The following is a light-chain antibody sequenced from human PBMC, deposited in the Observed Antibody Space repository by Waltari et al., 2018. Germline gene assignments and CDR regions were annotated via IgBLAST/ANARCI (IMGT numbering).Light chain of an antibody. CDR1: SSDVGNYKR. Sequence: QSALTQHASVSGSPGQPITISCTGTSSDVGNYKRVSWYQQHPGKAPKLMIYAVSKRPSGVSDRFSGSKSGDMASLTNSGLQPEDEAVYVCSSYAGSSKVLFGGGTKVTVL. J-gene: IGLJ2*01. V-gene: IGLV2-23*02. CDR3: SSYAGSSKVL. CDR2: AVS.